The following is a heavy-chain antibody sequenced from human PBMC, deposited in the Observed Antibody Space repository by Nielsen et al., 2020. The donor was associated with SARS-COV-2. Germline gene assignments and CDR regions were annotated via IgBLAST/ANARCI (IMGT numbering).Heavy chain of an antibody. CDR2: MNWNGVST. J-gene: IGHJ3*01. CDR1: GFTFDDYG. Sequence: GESLKISCTASGFTFDDYGLSWVRQAPGKGLEWVCGMNWNGVSTRYGDSVKGRFTISRDNAKNSMSLQMNSLRVEDTAVYYCARDWSRAFDVWGQGTMVTVSS. CDR3: ARDWSRAFDV. V-gene: IGHV3-20*04.